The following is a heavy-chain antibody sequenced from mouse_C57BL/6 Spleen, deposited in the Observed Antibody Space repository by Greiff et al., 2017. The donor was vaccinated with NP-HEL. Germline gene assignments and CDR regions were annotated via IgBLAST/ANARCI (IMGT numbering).Heavy chain of an antibody. J-gene: IGHJ4*01. Sequence: EVKLIESGGGLVKPGGSLKLSCAASGFTFSDYGMHWVRQAPEKGLEWVAYISSGSSTIYYADTVKGRFTISRDNAKNTLFLQMTSLRSEDTAMYYCASRALYGNYPYYAMDYWGQGTSVTVSS. CDR2: ISSGSSTI. CDR3: ASRALYGNYPYYAMDY. D-gene: IGHD2-1*01. V-gene: IGHV5-17*01. CDR1: GFTFSDYG.